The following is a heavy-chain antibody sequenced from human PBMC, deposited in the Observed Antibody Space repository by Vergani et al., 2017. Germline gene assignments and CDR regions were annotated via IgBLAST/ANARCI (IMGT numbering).Heavy chain of an antibody. CDR3: ARDGGLRGFGELLDPDAFDI. D-gene: IGHD3-10*01. Sequence: QWQLVQSGAEVKKPGSSVKVSCKASGGTFSSYAISWVRQAPGQGLEWMGGIIPIFGTANYAQKFQGRVTITADESTSTAYMELSSLRSEDTAVYYCARDGGLRGFGELLDPDAFDIWGQGTMVTVSS. J-gene: IGHJ3*02. CDR2: IIPIFGTA. V-gene: IGHV1-69*01. CDR1: GGTFSSYA.